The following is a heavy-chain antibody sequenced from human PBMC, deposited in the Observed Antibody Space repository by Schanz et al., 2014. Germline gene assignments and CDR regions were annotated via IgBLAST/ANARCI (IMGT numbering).Heavy chain of an antibody. CDR3: AKDAENTAMITDYFDY. Sequence: DVHLLESGGGLVQPGGSLRLSCAASGFTFSSYAMSWVRQAPGKGLEWVSIISGSGGNTYYADAVRGRFTISRDNSKTTVYLQMNSLRAEDTAVYYGAKDAENTAMITDYFDYWGQGTLVTVAS. V-gene: IGHV3-23*01. D-gene: IGHD5-18*01. CDR1: GFTFSSYA. CDR2: ISGSGGNT. J-gene: IGHJ4*02.